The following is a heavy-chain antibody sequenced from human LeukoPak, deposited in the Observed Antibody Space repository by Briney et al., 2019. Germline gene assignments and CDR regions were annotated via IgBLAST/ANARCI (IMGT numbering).Heavy chain of an antibody. J-gene: IGHJ4*02. CDR1: GYTFTRYV. V-gene: IGHV1-8*01. Sequence: AAVKDSCKASGYTFTRYVVNWGGQATGEGLEWMGWMNPKSGNTGYAQKFQGRVTMTSNTSISTAYMELSSLRSEDTAVYYCARGGDIVVVPAAQFDYWGQGTLVTVSS. D-gene: IGHD2-2*01. CDR2: MNPKSGNT. CDR3: ARGGDIVVVPAAQFDY.